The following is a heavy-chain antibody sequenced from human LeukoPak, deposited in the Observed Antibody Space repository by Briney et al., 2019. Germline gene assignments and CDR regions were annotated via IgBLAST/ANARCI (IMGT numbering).Heavy chain of an antibody. CDR2: ICYGGST. D-gene: IGHD3-16*01. CDR1: GGSISSSSYY. J-gene: IGHJ3*02. V-gene: IGHV4-39*07. CDR3: ARDPLGGKVAFDI. Sequence: SETLSLTCTVSGGSISSSSYYWGWIRQPPGKGLEWIGSICYGGSTYYNPSLKSRVTISVDTSKNQFSLKLSSVTAADTAVYYCARDPLGGKVAFDIWGQGTMVTVSS.